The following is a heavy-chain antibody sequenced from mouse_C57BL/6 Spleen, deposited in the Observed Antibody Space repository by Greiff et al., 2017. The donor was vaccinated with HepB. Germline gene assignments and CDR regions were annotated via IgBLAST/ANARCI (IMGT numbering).Heavy chain of an antibody. D-gene: IGHD3-2*02. CDR2: IDPNSGGT. CDR3: ARRRLDSSGYPYYAMDY. J-gene: IGHJ4*01. Sequence: QVQLQQPGAELVKPGASVKLSCKASGYTFTSYWMHWVKQRPGRGLEWIGRIDPNSGGTKYNEKFKSKATLTVDKPSSTAYMQLSSLTSEDSAVYFCARRRLDSSGYPYYAMDYWGQGTSVTVSS. V-gene: IGHV1-62-3*01. CDR1: GYTFTSYW.